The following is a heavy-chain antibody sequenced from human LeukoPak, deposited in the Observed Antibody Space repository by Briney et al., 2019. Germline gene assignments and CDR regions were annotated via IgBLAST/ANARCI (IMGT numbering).Heavy chain of an antibody. V-gene: IGHV3-23*01. J-gene: IGHJ4*02. Sequence: PGGSLRLSCAASVFTFSGYATSGVREAPGEGLECVSAISGSGDSTYYADSVKGRFTNSRDNSKRTLYLQMNSLRGEDTAVNYRANKGRNWKYAYIYWGQRTLVTVSS. CDR2: ISGSGDST. D-gene: IGHD1-7*01. CDR3: ANKGRNWKYAYIY. CDR1: VFTFSGYA.